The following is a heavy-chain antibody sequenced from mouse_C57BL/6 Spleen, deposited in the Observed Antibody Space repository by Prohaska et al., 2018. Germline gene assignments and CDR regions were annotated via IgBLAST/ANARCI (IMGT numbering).Heavy chain of an antibody. J-gene: IGHJ2*01. CDR2: ILWDDYK. V-gene: IGHV8-8*01. CDR1: GFSLSTFGMG. Sequence: QVTLKESGPGILQPSQTLSLTCSFSGFSLSTFGMGVGWIRQHSGKGLAWLAHILWDDYKYYYPALKSRLTISKDTSKNQVFRKIANVDTADTATYYCARKGIYYYGSSPYVDYWGQGTTLTVSS. D-gene: IGHD1-1*01. CDR3: ARKGIYYYGSSPYVDY.